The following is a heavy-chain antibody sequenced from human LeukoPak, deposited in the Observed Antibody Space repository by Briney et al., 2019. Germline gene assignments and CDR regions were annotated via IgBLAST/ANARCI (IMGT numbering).Heavy chain of an antibody. Sequence: SVKVSCKASGGTFSSYAISWVRQAPGQGLEWMGRIIPILGIANYAQKFQGRVTITADESTSTAYMELSSLRSEDTAVYYCARDYDILTGYTAFDYWGQGTLVTVSS. CDR3: ARDYDILTGYTAFDY. J-gene: IGHJ4*02. CDR1: GGTFSSYA. CDR2: IIPILGIA. D-gene: IGHD3-9*01. V-gene: IGHV1-69*04.